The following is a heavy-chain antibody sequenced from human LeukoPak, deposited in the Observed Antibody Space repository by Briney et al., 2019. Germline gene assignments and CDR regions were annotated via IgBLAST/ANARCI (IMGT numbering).Heavy chain of an antibody. CDR3: ARGGEQWLAYFDY. D-gene: IGHD6-19*01. Sequence: SETLSLTCAVYGGPFSGYYWSWIRQPPGKGLEWIGEINHSGSTNYNPSLKSRVTISVDTSKNQFSLKLSSVTAADTAVYYCARGGEQWLAYFDYWGQGTLVTVSS. CDR1: GGPFSGYY. J-gene: IGHJ4*02. CDR2: INHSGST. V-gene: IGHV4-34*01.